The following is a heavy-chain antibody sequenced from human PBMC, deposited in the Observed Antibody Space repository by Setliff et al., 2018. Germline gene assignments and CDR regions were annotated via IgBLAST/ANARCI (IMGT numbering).Heavy chain of an antibody. D-gene: IGHD2-2*01. CDR2: ISIYTGNA. Sequence: GASVKVSCKASGYTFSDYGITWVRQAPGQGLEWMGWISIYTGNAYYAHKLQGRVTMTTDTSTDTAYLELGSLRSDDTAVYYCSRLVRYCTTTSCQRLSGGEYWGQGTLVTVSS. J-gene: IGHJ4*02. CDR1: GYTFSDYG. V-gene: IGHV1-18*01. CDR3: SRLVRYCTTTSCQRLSGGEY.